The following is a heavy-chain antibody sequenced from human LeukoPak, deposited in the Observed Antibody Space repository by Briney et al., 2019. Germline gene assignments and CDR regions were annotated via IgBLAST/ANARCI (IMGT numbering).Heavy chain of an antibody. CDR3: AKGQELDDGVFDS. Sequence: PGGSLRLSCTASGFTFSSLAMTWVRQAPGKGLEWVSTIRSNGDTTYNADSVKGRFTISRDNSKNTLYLELNSPRVEDTATFYCAKGQELDDGVFDSWGQGTMVTVSP. J-gene: IGHJ4*02. D-gene: IGHD1-1*01. CDR1: GFTFSSLA. CDR2: IRSNGDTT. V-gene: IGHV3-23*01.